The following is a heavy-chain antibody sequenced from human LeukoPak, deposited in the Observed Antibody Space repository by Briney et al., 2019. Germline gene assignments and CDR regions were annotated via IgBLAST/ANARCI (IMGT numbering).Heavy chain of an antibody. D-gene: IGHD3-22*01. J-gene: IGHJ3*02. CDR1: GVTLSDHH. Sequence: GGSLRLSCAASGVTLSDHHMDWVRQAPGKGLEWVGRTRNKARGHTTEYATSVKGRFTISRDDSKTLVYLQMNSLKTEDTAVYFCARDQSESDNSAFDIWGQGTVVIVSS. CDR3: ARDQSESDNSAFDI. V-gene: IGHV3-72*01. CDR2: TRNKARGHTT.